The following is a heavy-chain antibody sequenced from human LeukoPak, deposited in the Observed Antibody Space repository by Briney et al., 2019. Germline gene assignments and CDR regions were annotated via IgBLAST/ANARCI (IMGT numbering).Heavy chain of an antibody. D-gene: IGHD5-18*01. V-gene: IGHV3-74*01. J-gene: IGHJ4*02. CDR1: GFAFTSYW. CDR2: IDSGGSGI. CDR3: ARGPAGNSYGSL. Sequence: GGSLRLSCAASGFAFTSYWMHWVRQAPGKGLVWVSRIDSGGSGISYADSVKGRFTISRDNAKNTLYLQMDSLRVEDTAVYYCARGPAGNSYGSLWGQGTLVTVSS.